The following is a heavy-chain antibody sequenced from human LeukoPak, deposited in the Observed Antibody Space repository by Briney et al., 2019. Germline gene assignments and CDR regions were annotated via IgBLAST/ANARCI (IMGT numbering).Heavy chain of an antibody. CDR1: GLTFSAYG. CDR2: ISYDGSNK. Sequence: GGSLRLSCAASGLTFSAYGMHLVRQAPGKGLEWVAVISYDGSNKHYADSVKGRFTISRDNSKNTLYVQMNTLRAEDTAVYYCAKSLYDGSNYPDYWGQGALVTVSS. D-gene: IGHD1-26*01. V-gene: IGHV3-30*18. J-gene: IGHJ4*02. CDR3: AKSLYDGSNYPDY.